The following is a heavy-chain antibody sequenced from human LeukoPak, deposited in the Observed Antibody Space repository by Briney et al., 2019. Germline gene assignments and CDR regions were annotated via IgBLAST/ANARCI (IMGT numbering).Heavy chain of an antibody. D-gene: IGHD6-19*01. CDR2: INPNSGVA. V-gene: IGHV1-2*02. J-gene: IGHJ4*02. CDR3: ARESVAVAGRGYLDY. Sequence: ASVKVSRKASGYTFTGYYMHWVRQAPGQGLEWMAWINPNSGVANSAQKFQGRITMTRDASFSTAYMELSRLRSDDTAMYYCARESVAVAGRGYLDYWGQGALVTVSS. CDR1: GYTFTGYY.